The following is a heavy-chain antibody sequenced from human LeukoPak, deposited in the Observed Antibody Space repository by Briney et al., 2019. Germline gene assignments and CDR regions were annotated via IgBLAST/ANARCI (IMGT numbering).Heavy chain of an antibody. CDR2: VRYDGSKK. V-gene: IGHV3-30*02. Sequence: PGGSLRLSCAASGFTFNKYGMHWVRQAPGKELEWVAFVRYDGSKKYYADSVEGRFTISRDDSKNTVYLQMNSLRVDDTAVYYWPKDVYTWSRGSCPTYYYYMDVWGKGTTVTVS. CDR3: PKDVYTWSRGSCPTYYYYMDV. D-gene: IGHD3-3*01. CDR1: GFTFNKYG. J-gene: IGHJ6*03.